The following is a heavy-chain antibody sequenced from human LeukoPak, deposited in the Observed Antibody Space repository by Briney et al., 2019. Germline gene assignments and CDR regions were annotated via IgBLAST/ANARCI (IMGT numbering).Heavy chain of an antibody. Sequence: GESLKISCAASGFTFSSYGMHWVRQAPGKGLEWVAVIWYDGSNKYYADSVKGRFTISRDNSKNTLYLQMNSLRAEDTAVYYCAREYATTYYYDSSGYQDNWFDPWGQGTLVTVSS. D-gene: IGHD3-22*01. J-gene: IGHJ5*02. V-gene: IGHV3-33*01. CDR1: GFTFSSYG. CDR2: IWYDGSNK. CDR3: AREYATTYYYDSSGYQDNWFDP.